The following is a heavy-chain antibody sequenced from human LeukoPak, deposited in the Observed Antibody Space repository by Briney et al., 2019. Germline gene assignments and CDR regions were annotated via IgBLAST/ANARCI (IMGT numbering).Heavy chain of an antibody. CDR3: ARAGAFGIAAAGVDY. V-gene: IGHV1-8*01. CDR2: MNPNSGNT. Sequence: ASVKVSCKASGYTFTSYDINWVRQATGQGLEWMGWMNPNSGNTGYAQKFQGRVTMTTDTSTSTAYMELRSLRSDDTAVYYCARAGAFGIAAAGVDYWGQGTLVTVSS. J-gene: IGHJ4*02. D-gene: IGHD6-13*01. CDR1: GYTFTSYD.